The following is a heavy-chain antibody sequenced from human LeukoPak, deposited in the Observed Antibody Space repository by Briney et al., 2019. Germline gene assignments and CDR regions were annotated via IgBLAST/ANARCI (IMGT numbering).Heavy chain of an antibody. CDR2: FDPEDGET. CDR3: ATEGSRYYYDSSGYGLAFDI. D-gene: IGHD3-22*01. CDR1: GYTFTSYY. Sequence: ASVKVSCKASGYTFTSYYMHWVRQAPGKGLEWMGGFDPEDGETIYAQKFQGRVTMTEDTSTDTAYMELSSLRSEDTAVYYCATEGSRYYYDSSGYGLAFDIWGQGTMVTVSS. J-gene: IGHJ3*02. V-gene: IGHV1-24*01.